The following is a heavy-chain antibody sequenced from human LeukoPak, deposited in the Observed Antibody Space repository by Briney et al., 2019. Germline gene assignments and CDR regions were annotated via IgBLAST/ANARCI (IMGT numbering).Heavy chain of an antibody. J-gene: IGHJ4*02. D-gene: IGHD3-3*01. Sequence: PSETLSLTCTVSGGSISRYYWSWVRQPPGKGLEWIGYIYYSGGTNYNPSLKSRVTISVDTSKNQFSLRLSSVTAADTAVYYCARDSRDDFWSGPGTLGFDYWGQGTLVTVSS. CDR2: IYYSGGT. V-gene: IGHV4-59*01. CDR1: GGSISRYY. CDR3: ARDSRDDFWSGPGTLGFDY.